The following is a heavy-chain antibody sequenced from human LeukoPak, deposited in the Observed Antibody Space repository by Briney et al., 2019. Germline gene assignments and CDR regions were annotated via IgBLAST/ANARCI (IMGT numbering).Heavy chain of an antibody. CDR1: GYSFTSYW. CDR3: ARSPYCTNGVCYTNWFDP. V-gene: IGHV5-51*01. D-gene: IGHD2-8*01. CDR2: IYPGDSDT. Sequence: GESLKISCKGSGYSFTSYWIGWVRQMPGKGLEWMGIIYPGDSDTRYSPSFQGQVTISADKSISTAYLRWSSLKASDTAMYYCARSPYCTNGVCYTNWFDPWGQGTLVTVSS. J-gene: IGHJ5*02.